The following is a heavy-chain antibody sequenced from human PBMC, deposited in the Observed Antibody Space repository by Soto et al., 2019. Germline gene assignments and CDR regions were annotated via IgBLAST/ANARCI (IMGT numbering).Heavy chain of an antibody. Sequence: EVQLVESGGGLVKPGGSLRLSCAASGFTFSSYSMNWVRQAPGKGLEWVSSISSSSSYIYYADSVKGRSTICRDNAKNSLYLQMNGLRAEHTAVYYCARFSRSCTNGVCYYMDVWGKGTTVTVSS. CDR1: GFTFSSYS. CDR3: ARFSRSCTNGVCYYMDV. CDR2: ISSSSSYI. J-gene: IGHJ6*03. V-gene: IGHV3-21*01. D-gene: IGHD2-8*01.